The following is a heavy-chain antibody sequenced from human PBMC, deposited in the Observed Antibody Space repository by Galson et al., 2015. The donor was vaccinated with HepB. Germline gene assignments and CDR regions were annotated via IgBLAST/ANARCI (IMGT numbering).Heavy chain of an antibody. Sequence: QSGAEVKKPGESLKISCKGSGYSFTSYWIGWVRQMPGKGLEWMGIIYPGDSDTRYSPSFQGQVTISADKSISTAYLQWSSLKASDTAMYYCARSWVGDSSGYLYKYYYGMDVWGQGTTVTVSS. V-gene: IGHV5-51*01. CDR1: GYSFTSYW. J-gene: IGHJ6*02. D-gene: IGHD3-22*01. CDR2: IYPGDSDT. CDR3: ARSWVGDSSGYLYKYYYGMDV.